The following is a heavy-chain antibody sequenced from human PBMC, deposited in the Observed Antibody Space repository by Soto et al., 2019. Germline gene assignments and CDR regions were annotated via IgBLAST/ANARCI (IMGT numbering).Heavy chain of an antibody. CDR1: GFIFDDYA. CDR3: AKGLIKXXXITXXXVVTPFDN. Sequence: VQLLESGGGLVQPGRSLRLSCAASGFIFDDYAMHWVRQAXGKGLEXXSGISWNSGSIGYGDSVKGRFTISRDNAKKSLYLQMNSLRAEDTALYYCAKGLIKXXXITXXXVVTPFDNWGQGTLVTVSS. V-gene: IGHV3-9*01. D-gene: IGHD3-3*01. CDR2: ISWNSGSI. J-gene: IGHJ4*02.